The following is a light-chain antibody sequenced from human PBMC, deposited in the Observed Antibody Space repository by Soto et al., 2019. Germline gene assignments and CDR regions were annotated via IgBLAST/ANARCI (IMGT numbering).Light chain of an antibody. Sequence: NFMLTQPHSVSESPGKTVTISCTRSSGSIASNYVQWYHQRPGSAPTIVMYEDNQRPSGVPDRFSGFIDRSSNSASLTISGLKTEDEGDFYCQSYDSSNWVFGGGTKLTVL. CDR2: EDN. J-gene: IGLJ3*02. CDR1: SGSIASNY. V-gene: IGLV6-57*04. CDR3: QSYDSSNWV.